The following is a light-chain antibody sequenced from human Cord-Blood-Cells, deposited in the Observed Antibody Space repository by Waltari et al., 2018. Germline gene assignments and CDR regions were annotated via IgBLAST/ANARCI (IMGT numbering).Light chain of an antibody. V-gene: IGKV2-40*01. CDR1: QSLLDSDDGNTY. Sequence: DIVMTQTPLSLPVTPGEPASISCRSSQSLLDSDDGNTYLDWYLQKPGQSPQLLTYTQSYRASGVPDRVSGSGSGTVFTLKISRVEAEYVGVYYCTPRIEFPYTFGQGTKLEIK. CDR2: TQS. CDR3: TPRIEFPYT. J-gene: IGKJ2*01.